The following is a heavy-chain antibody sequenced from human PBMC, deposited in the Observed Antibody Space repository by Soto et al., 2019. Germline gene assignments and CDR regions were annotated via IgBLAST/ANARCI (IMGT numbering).Heavy chain of an antibody. Sequence: GGSLRLSCAGSGFTVSRHYMTWVRQAAGKGLEWVAFIHPTGEPFYSDSVKGRFAISRDTFKNTLSLQMNSLRVEDTAVYYCTSGLDDAKIHXWGQGTLVTVSS. CDR1: GFTVSRHY. V-gene: IGHV3-66*01. D-gene: IGHD1-1*01. CDR2: IHPTGEP. J-gene: IGHJ1*01. CDR3: TSGLDDAKIHX.